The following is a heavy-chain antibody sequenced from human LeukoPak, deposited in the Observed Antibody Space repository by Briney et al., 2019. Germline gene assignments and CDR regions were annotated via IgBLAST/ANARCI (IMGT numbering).Heavy chain of an antibody. CDR1: GGTFSSYA. Sequence: SVKVSCKASGGTFSSYAISWVRQAPGQGLEWMGGIIPIFGTANYAQKFQGRVTITADESTSTAYMELSSLRSEDTAVYYCARAAPYYYDSSGDWYFDLWGRGTLVTVSS. V-gene: IGHV1-69*13. CDR3: ARAAPYYYDSSGDWYFDL. D-gene: IGHD3-22*01. CDR2: IIPIFGTA. J-gene: IGHJ2*01.